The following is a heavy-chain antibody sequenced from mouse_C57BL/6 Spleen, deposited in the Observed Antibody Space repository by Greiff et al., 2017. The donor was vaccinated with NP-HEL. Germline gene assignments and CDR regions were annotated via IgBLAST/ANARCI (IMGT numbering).Heavy chain of an antibody. CDR3: ARLGYYGSSPYWYFDV. V-gene: IGHV1-64*01. Sequence: QVQLQQPGAELVKPGASVKLSCKASGYTFTSYWMHWVKQRPGQGLAWIGMIHPNSGSTNYNEKFKSKATLTVDKSSSTAYMQLSSLTSEDSAVYYCARLGYYGSSPYWYFDVWGTGTTVTVSS. CDR2: IHPNSGST. D-gene: IGHD1-1*01. CDR1: GYTFTSYW. J-gene: IGHJ1*03.